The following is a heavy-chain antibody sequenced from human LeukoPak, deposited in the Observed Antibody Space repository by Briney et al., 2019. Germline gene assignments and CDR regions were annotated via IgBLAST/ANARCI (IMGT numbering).Heavy chain of an antibody. D-gene: IGHD1-26*01. CDR3: ARDTQAWELLGGGFDY. J-gene: IGHJ4*02. V-gene: IGHV1-18*01. CDR2: ISAYNGNT. Sequence: ASVKVSCKASGYTFTSYGISWVRQAPGQGLEWMGWISAYNGNTNYAQKLQGRVTMTTDTSTSTAYMELRSLRSDDTAVYYCARDTQAWELLGGGFDYWGQGTLVTVSS. CDR1: GYTFTSYG.